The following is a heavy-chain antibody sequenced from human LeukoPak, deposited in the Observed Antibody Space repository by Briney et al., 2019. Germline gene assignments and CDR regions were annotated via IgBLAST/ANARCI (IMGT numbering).Heavy chain of an antibody. CDR2: INPSGGST. CDR1: GYTFTSYD. Sequence: ASVKVSCKASGYTFTSYDISWVRQAPGQGLEWMGIINPSGGSTSYAQKFQGRVTMTRDMSTSTVYMELSSLRSDDTAVYYCARDQGRASYYDFWSGYYFHHWFDPWGREPWSPSPQ. J-gene: IGHJ5*02. D-gene: IGHD3-3*01. CDR3: ARDQGRASYYDFWSGYYFHHWFDP. V-gene: IGHV1-46*01.